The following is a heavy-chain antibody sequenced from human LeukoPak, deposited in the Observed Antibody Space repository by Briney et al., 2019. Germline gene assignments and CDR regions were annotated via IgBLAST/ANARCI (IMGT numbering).Heavy chain of an antibody. J-gene: IGHJ4*02. CDR3: AKDQEPRFLQTTFDY. D-gene: IGHD3-3*01. Sequence: PGGSLRLSCEASGFKFSDYSMSWVRQVPGKGLEWVAGIGGSGGGTYYGDSVKGRFTVSRDNSKNTLFLHMNNLRAEDTAVYFCAKDQEPRFLQTTFDYWGQGTLVTVSS. CDR2: IGGSGGGT. V-gene: IGHV3-23*01. CDR1: GFKFSDYS.